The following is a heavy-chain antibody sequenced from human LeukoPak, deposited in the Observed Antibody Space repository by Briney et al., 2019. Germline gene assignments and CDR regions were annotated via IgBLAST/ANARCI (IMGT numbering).Heavy chain of an antibody. D-gene: IGHD2-2*03. J-gene: IGHJ6*02. CDR2: IKQDGSEK. CDR3: AREGLVGYCSSTSCSGYYGMDV. V-gene: IGHV3-7*01. Sequence: GGSLRLSCAASGFTVSSNYMTWVRQAPGKGLEWVANIKQDGSEKYYVDSAKGRFTVSRDNAKNSLYLQMNSLRAEDTAVYYCAREGLVGYCSSTSCSGYYGMDVWGQGTTVTVSS. CDR1: GFTVSSNY.